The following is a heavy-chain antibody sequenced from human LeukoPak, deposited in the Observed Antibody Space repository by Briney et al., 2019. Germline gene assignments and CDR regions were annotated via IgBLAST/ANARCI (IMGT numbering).Heavy chain of an antibody. Sequence: HSGGPLRLSCAASGFTFSSYAMSWVCQGPGQGLQWVSLLHNDGVTTYADSVRGRFTISRDNSNNTLYLKMNILRAEDTAIYYCAKHRGVHPPYYMDVWGKGTTVTVS. CDR2: LHNDGVTT. J-gene: IGHJ6*03. CDR3: AKHRGVHPPYYMDV. D-gene: IGHD3-10*01. V-gene: IGHV3-23*03. CDR1: GFTFSSYA.